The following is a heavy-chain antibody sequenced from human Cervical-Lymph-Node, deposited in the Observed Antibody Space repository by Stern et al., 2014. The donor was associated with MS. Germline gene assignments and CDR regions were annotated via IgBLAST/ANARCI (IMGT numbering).Heavy chain of an antibody. CDR3: SIVGATTPDVFDY. D-gene: IGHD1-26*01. V-gene: IGHV4-39*01. CDR1: GGSISSSSYY. Sequence: QVQLQESGPGLVKPSETLSLTCTVSGGSISSSSYYWGWIRQPPGKGLERIGSFYYSGSTSYNPSPKSRVPISVDPPKNHFPLKLSSVTAADTAVYYCSIVGATTPDVFDYWGQGTLVTVSS. CDR2: FYYSGST. J-gene: IGHJ4*02.